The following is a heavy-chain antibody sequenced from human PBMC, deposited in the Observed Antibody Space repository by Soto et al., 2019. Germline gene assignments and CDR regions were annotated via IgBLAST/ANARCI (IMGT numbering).Heavy chain of an antibody. V-gene: IGHV4-30-4*01. J-gene: IGHJ6*02. CDR1: GDSISSGANY. D-gene: IGHD6-13*01. CDR3: ARDRIAAAGSTRGYYGMDV. CDR2: IYYSGST. Sequence: PSETLSLTCTVSGDSISSGANYWSWIRQPPGKGLEWIGYIYYSGSTYYNPTLKSRVTISVDRSKNLFSLKLSSVTAADTAVYYCARDRIAAAGSTRGYYGMDVWGQGTTVTVSS.